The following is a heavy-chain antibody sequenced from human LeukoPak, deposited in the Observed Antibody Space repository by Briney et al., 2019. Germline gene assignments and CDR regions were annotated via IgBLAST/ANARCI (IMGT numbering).Heavy chain of an antibody. CDR1: GFTFSTYN. D-gene: IGHD3-10*01. CDR2: MSGSSRDI. J-gene: IGHJ3*02. V-gene: IGHV3-21*01. CDR3: AREGHGSGSHCNGEAFDI. Sequence: PGGSLRLSCAASGFTFSTYNMNWVRQAPGKGLEWVSSMSGSSRDIYYADSVKGRFTISRDNAKNSLYLQMKSLRAEDTAVYFCAREGHGSGSHCNGEAFDIWGQGTMVTVSS.